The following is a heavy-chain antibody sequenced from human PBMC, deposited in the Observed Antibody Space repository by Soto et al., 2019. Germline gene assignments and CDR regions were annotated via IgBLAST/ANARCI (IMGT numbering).Heavy chain of an antibody. D-gene: IGHD3-3*01. V-gene: IGHV6-1*01. CDR3: ARGSGLGYDFWSGYYYYYYGMDV. CDR2: TYYRSKWYN. Sequence: CAISGDSVSSNSAAWNWIRQSPSRGLEWLGRTYYRSKWYNDYAVSVKSRITINPDTSKNQFSLQLNSVTPEDTAVYYCARGSGLGYDFWSGYYYYYYGMDVWGQGTTVTVSS. J-gene: IGHJ6*02. CDR1: GDSVSSNSAA.